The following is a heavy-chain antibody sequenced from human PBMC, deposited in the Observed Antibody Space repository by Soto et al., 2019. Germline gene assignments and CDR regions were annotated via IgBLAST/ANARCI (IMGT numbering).Heavy chain of an antibody. Sequence: ASVKVSCKASGYTFISYGISWVRQAPGQGLEWMGWISAYNGNTNYAQKLQGRVTMTTDTSTSTAYMELRSLRSDDTAVYYCARVEAAMSGHWFDPWGQGXLVTVSS. J-gene: IGHJ5*02. CDR2: ISAYNGNT. V-gene: IGHV1-18*01. D-gene: IGHD2-2*01. CDR3: ARVEAAMSGHWFDP. CDR1: GYTFISYG.